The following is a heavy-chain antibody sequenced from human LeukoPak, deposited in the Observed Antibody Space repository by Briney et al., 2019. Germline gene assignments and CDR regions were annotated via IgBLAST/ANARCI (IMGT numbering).Heavy chain of an antibody. CDR2: INSASTTI. V-gene: IGHV3-48*01. D-gene: IGHD6-19*01. J-gene: IGHJ3*02. CDR1: GFIFSSYS. Sequence: PGGSLRLSCAASGFIFSSYSMNWVRQAPGKGLEWVSYINSASTTIHYADSVKGRFTISRDNAKNSLYLQVNSLRAEDTAVYYCAREIIAVADNDAFDIWGQGTMVTVSS. CDR3: AREIIAVADNDAFDI.